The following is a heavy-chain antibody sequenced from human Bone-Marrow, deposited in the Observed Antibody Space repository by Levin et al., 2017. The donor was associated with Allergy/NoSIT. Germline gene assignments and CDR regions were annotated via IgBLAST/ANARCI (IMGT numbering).Heavy chain of an antibody. CDR2: MNQDGSEK. V-gene: IGHV3-7*01. J-gene: IGHJ4*02. Sequence: GESLKISCAASGFTFSNYWMTWVRQAPGKGLEWVANMNQDGSEKYFLDSVKGRFTISRDNAENSLYLHMNSLRVEDTAVYYCARGGTGTRDFDYWGQGTLVTVSS. CDR3: ARGGTGTRDFDY. CDR1: GFTFSNYW. D-gene: IGHD1-7*01.